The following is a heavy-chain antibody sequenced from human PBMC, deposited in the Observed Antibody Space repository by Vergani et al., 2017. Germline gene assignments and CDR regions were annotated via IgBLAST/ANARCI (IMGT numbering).Heavy chain of an antibody. CDR3: ERRAERWEALHRDDFDV. D-gene: IGHD1-26*01. J-gene: IGHJ3*01. CDR2: INHSGTI. Sequence: VQLVESGGGLVQPGGSLRPSCAASGSTFSSYAMNWVRQAPGKGLEWIGEINHSGTINYNPTLKSPFNVSIDTSRHHFSLKLRSVGAANTAVYFAERRAERWEALHRDDFDVWGQGTFVTVSP. V-gene: IGHV4-34*01. CDR1: GSTFSSYA.